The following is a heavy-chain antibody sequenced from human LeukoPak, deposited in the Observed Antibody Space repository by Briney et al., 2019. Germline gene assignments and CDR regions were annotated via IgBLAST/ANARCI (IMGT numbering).Heavy chain of an antibody. D-gene: IGHD6-13*01. V-gene: IGHV3-23*01. CDR2: VSVNTINT. J-gene: IGHJ4*02. CDR3: ATLEAAASTD. Sequence: GGSLRLSCAASGFTFSSYAMTWVRQAPGKGLEWVSSVSVNTINTYYADSVRGRCTISRDNSKNTLYLQMSSLRAEDTAMYYCATLEAAASTDWGQGTLVTVSS. CDR1: GFTFSSYA.